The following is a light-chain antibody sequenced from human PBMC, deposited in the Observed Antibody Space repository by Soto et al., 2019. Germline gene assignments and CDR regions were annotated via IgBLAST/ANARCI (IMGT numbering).Light chain of an antibody. CDR1: QVISNY. J-gene: IGKJ1*01. V-gene: IGKV1-27*01. Sequence: DVQMTQSPSSLSASVGDRVTISCRASQVISNYLAWYQQKPGKAPKLLILAASTLQSGVPSRFSGSASGTDFTLTISSLQPEDVATYYCQRYNSALWTFGQGTKVEIK. CDR2: AAS. CDR3: QRYNSALWT.